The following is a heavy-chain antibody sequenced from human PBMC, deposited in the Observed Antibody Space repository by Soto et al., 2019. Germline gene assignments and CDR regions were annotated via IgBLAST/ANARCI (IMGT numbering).Heavy chain of an antibody. D-gene: IGHD3-10*01. V-gene: IGHV4-31*06. J-gene: IGHJ6*02. CDR3: RGRASGDHWLSIGGEDNYYGLDV. Sequence: QVQLQESGPGLVKPSQTLSLTCFVSGGSIKSGTYYWSWIRQHPERGLEWIGYISSRGDTYYRPSLKSRLTISADTSRSLISLKLTSATAADAAVYYARGRASGDHWLSIGGEDNYYGLDVWGQGTTVAVS. CDR1: GGSIKSGTYY. CDR2: ISSRGDT.